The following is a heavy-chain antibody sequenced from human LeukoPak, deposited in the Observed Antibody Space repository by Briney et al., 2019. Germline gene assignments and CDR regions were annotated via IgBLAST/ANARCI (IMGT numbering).Heavy chain of an antibody. J-gene: IGHJ4*02. CDR1: GGSFSGYY. CDR3: ARDWEEMATIPVV. Sequence: PSETLSLTCAVYGGSFSGYYWSWIRQPPGKGLEWIGEINHSGSTNYNPSLKSRVTISVDTSKNQFSLKLSSVTAADTAVYYCARDWEEMATIPVVWGQGTLVTVSS. V-gene: IGHV4-34*01. CDR2: INHSGST. D-gene: IGHD5-24*01.